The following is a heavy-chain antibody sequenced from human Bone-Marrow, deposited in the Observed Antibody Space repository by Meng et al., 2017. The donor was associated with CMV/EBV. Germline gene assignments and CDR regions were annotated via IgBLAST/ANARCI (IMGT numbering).Heavy chain of an antibody. CDR2: IYYSGST. CDR3: ARDVHYYDSSGYLSWFDP. Sequence: SETLSLTCPVSGGSISSYYWSWIRQPPGKGLEWIGYIYYSGSTNYNPSLKSRVTISVDTSKNQFSLKRSSVIAADTAVYYCARDVHYYDSSGYLSWFDPWGQGTLVTASS. CDR1: GGSISSYY. V-gene: IGHV4-59*01. J-gene: IGHJ5*02. D-gene: IGHD3-22*01.